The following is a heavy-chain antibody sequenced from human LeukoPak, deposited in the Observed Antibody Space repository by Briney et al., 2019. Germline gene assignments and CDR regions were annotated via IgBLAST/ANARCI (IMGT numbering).Heavy chain of an antibody. Sequence: PSETLSLTCAVYGGSFSGYYWGWIRQPPGRGLEWIGSIYYRGSNYHNSSLKGRVTMSIDTSKNQFSLRLSSVTAADTAVYYCARSILRYYYNASGYYPYYFDYWGQGVLVTVSS. D-gene: IGHD3-22*01. V-gene: IGHV4-34*01. CDR3: ARSILRYYYNASGYYPYYFDY. CDR1: GGSFSGYY. CDR2: IYYRGSN. J-gene: IGHJ4*02.